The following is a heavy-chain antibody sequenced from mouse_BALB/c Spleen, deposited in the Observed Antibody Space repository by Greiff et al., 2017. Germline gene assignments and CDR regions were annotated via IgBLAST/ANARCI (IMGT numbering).Heavy chain of an antibody. CDR3: ARWDYDGDYYAMDY. CDR1: GFNIKDTY. D-gene: IGHD2-4*01. V-gene: IGHV14-3*02. CDR2: IDPANGNT. J-gene: IGHJ4*01. Sequence: EVKLMESGAELVKPGASVKLSCTASGFNIKDTYMHWVKQRPEQGLEWIGRIDPANGNTKYDPKFQGKATITADTSSNTAYLQLSSLTSEDTAVYYCARWDYDGDYYAMDYWGQGTSVTVSS.